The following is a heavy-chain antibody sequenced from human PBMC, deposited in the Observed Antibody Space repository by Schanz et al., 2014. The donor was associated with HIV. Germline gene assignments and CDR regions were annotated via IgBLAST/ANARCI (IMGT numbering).Heavy chain of an antibody. CDR1: GFTFSDYY. CDR3: ARDLYDFWSGTQYYLEY. J-gene: IGHJ4*02. Sequence: QVQLVESGGGLVKAGGSLRLSCAASGFTFSDYYMNWIRQAPGKGLEWVSYISSSSSTIYYADSVKGRFTISRDNAKNSLYLQMSSLRDEDTAVYYCARDLYDFWSGTQYYLEYWGQGTLVTVSS. D-gene: IGHD3-3*01. V-gene: IGHV3-11*04. CDR2: ISSSSSTI.